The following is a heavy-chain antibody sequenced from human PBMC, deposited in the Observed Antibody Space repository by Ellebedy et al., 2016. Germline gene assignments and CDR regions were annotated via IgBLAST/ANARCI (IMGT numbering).Heavy chain of an antibody. CDR2: ILWNSGRA. V-gene: IGHV3-9*01. D-gene: IGHD3-10*02. Sequence: SLKISXAASGFIFSSYSMNWVRQAPGKGLEWVSGILWNSGRAAYADSVKGRFTVSRDNANNSLYLHMNDLRTEDTAWYYCAKDLSTTLYYIHSWGQGDLVTVSS. CDR1: GFIFSSYS. CDR3: AKDLSTTLYYIHS. J-gene: IGHJ4*02.